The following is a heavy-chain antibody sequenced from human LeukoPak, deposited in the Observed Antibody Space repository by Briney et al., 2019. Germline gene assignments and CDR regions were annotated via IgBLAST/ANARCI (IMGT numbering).Heavy chain of an antibody. J-gene: IGHJ4*02. CDR2: IIPIFGTA. V-gene: IGHV1-69*05. D-gene: IGHD3-10*01. CDR1: GGTFSSYA. Sequence: ASVKVSCKASGGTFSSYAISWVRQAPGQGLEWMGRIIPIFGTANYAQKFQGRVTITTDESTSTAYMELGSLRSEDTAVYYCARGKYYGSELREFDYWGQGTLVTVSS. CDR3: ARGKYYGSELREFDY.